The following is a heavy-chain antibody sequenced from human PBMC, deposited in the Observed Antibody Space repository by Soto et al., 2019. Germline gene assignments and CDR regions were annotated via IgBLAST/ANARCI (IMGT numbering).Heavy chain of an antibody. CDR1: GFTVSSNY. Sequence: PGGSLRISCSASGFTVSSNYMSWVRQAPGEGLEWVSVIYTGGTTYYADSVKGRFAISRDNSKNTVYFQMNSLRAEDTAVYYCAIFQLCSGQRCLPYFPMDV. CDR3: AIFQLCSGQRCLPYFPMDV. V-gene: IGHV3-66*01. D-gene: IGHD6-25*01. CDR2: IYTGGTT. J-gene: IGHJ6*03.